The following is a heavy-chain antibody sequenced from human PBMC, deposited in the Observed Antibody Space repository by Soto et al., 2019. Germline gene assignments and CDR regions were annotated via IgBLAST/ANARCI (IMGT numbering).Heavy chain of an antibody. CDR3: AKKGLGSLATYCSTGDCHYAFDI. Sequence: EVQLLESGGGLVQPGGSLRLSCAASGFTFGNYPMMWVRQAPGKGLEWVSTISGGGDGTYYADSVRGRFTISRENSRNTVYLQMNSLRAEDTAVYYCAKKGLGSLATYCSTGDCHYAFDIWGQGTMVTVSS. J-gene: IGHJ3*02. CDR1: GFTFGNYP. D-gene: IGHD2-15*01. CDR2: ISGGGDGT. V-gene: IGHV3-23*01.